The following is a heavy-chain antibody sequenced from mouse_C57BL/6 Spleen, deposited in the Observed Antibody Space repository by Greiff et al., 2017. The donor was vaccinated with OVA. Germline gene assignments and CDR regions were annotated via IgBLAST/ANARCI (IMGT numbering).Heavy chain of an antibody. Sequence: QVHVKQSGAELVRPGTSVKMSCKASGYTFTNYWIGWAKQRPGHGLEWIGDIYPGGGYTNYNEKFKGKATLTADKSSSTAYMQFSSLTSEDSAIYYCARGSPYYSNFYWYFDVWGTGTTVTVSS. CDR3: ARGSPYYSNFYWYFDV. CDR2: IYPGGGYT. D-gene: IGHD2-5*01. V-gene: IGHV1-63*01. CDR1: GYTFTNYW. J-gene: IGHJ1*03.